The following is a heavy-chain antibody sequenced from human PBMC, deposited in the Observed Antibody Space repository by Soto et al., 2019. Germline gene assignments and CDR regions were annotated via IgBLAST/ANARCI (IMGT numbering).Heavy chain of an antibody. Sequence: LRLSCGASGFTFSSYAMHWVRQAPGKGMERVAVISYDGSNKYYADSVKGRFTISRDNSKNTLYLQMNSLRAEDTAVYYCARDCGYFHWFDPWGQGTLVTVSS. V-gene: IGHV3-30-3*01. CDR2: ISYDGSNK. J-gene: IGHJ5*02. CDR1: GFTFSSYA. CDR3: ARDCGYFHWFDP. D-gene: IGHD3-22*01.